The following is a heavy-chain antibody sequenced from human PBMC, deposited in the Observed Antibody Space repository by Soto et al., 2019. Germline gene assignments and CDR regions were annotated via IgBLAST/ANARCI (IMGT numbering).Heavy chain of an antibody. J-gene: IGHJ6*02. CDR3: ARELVVVPAATVPWDYYYYYGMDV. V-gene: IGHV4-61*01. Sequence: SETLSLTCTVSGGSVSSGSYYWSWIRQPPGKGPEWIGYIYYSGSTNYNPSLKSRVTISVDTPKNQFSLKLSSVTAADTAVYYCARELVVVPAATVPWDYYYYYGMDVWGQGTTVTVSS. CDR1: GGSVSSGSYY. D-gene: IGHD2-2*01. CDR2: IYYSGST.